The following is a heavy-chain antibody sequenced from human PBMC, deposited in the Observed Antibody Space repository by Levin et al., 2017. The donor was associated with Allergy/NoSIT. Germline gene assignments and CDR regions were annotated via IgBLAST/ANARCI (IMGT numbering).Heavy chain of an antibody. J-gene: IGHJ3*02. V-gene: IGHV3-21*01. CDR3: ARSGITGRNDAFDI. D-gene: IGHD1-20*01. Sequence: GGSLRLSCAASGFTFSSYSMNWVRQAPGKGLEWVSSISSSSSYIYYADSVKGRFTISRDNAKNSLYLQMNSLRAEDTAVYYCARSGITGRNDAFDIWGQGTMVTVSS. CDR2: ISSSSSYI. CDR1: GFTFSSYS.